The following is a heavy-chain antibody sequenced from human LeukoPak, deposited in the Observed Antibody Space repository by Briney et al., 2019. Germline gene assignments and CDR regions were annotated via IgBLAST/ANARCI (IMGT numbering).Heavy chain of an antibody. J-gene: IGHJ4*02. CDR1: GFTLDSYA. V-gene: IGHV3-30-3*01. Sequence: GGSLRPSCPASGFTLDSYAMHWVRQAPGKGLEWVADISYDGRNKYYADSVKGRFTISRDNSKNTLYLQMNSLRAEDTAVYYCARATSYYYDSSGYDYWAREPWSPSPQ. CDR2: ISYDGRNK. D-gene: IGHD3-22*01. CDR3: ARATSYYYDSSGYDY.